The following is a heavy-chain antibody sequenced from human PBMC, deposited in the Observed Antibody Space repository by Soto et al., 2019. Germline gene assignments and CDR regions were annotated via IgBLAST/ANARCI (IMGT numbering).Heavy chain of an antibody. CDR3: AREALVTIPAENYGMDV. CDR1: GGTFSSYA. J-gene: IGHJ6*02. CDR2: IIPIFGTA. V-gene: IGHV1-69*01. Sequence: QVQLVQSGAEVKKPGSSVKVSCKASGGTFSSYAISWVRQAPGQGLEWMGVIIPIFGTANYAQKFQGRVTITADESTSTAYMELSSLRSEDTAVYYCAREALVTIPAENYGMDVWGQGTTVTVSS. D-gene: IGHD3-3*01.